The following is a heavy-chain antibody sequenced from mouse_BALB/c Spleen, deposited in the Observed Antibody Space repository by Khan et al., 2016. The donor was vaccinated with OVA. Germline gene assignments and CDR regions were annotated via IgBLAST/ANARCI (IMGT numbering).Heavy chain of an antibody. CDR1: GYTFTDFY. V-gene: IGHV1-77*01. D-gene: IGHD1-2*01. CDR2: ISPGSGDT. J-gene: IGHJ3*01. CDR3: ARRNYFGYTFAY. Sequence: QVQLKQSGTELARPGASVNLSCKASGYTFTDFYINWVKQRSGQGLEWIGEISPGSGDTYYNEKFKGKATLTADNSSSTAYRQLSSLTSDASAVYFCARRNYFGYTFAYWGQGTLFTVSA.